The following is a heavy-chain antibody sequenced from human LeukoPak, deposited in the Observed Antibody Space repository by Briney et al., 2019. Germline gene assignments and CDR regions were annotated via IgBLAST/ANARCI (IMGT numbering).Heavy chain of an antibody. CDR3: ARDGSKNDFWSGYLPAGSQHNYYYGMDV. Sequence: GGSLRLSCAASGFTFSSYSMNWVRQAPGKGLEWVSSISSSSSYIYYADSVKGRFTISRDNAKNSLYLQMNSLRAEDTAVYYCARDGSKNDFWSGYLPAGSQHNYYYGMDVWGQGTTVTVSS. J-gene: IGHJ6*02. D-gene: IGHD3-3*01. CDR2: ISSSSSYI. CDR1: GFTFSSYS. V-gene: IGHV3-21*01.